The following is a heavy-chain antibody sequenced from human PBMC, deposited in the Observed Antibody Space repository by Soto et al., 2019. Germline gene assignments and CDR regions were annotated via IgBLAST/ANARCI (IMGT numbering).Heavy chain of an antibody. D-gene: IGHD4-17*01. Sequence: XSMKVSCKTSGYTFTSSDINWVRQYIGQGPEWMGWMNSNIGNTGHAQKFRGRVTMTRNTSISTAYMELSNLRSDDTAVYYCARVSNDYGDYWFDYWGQGSLVTVSS. J-gene: IGHJ4*02. CDR1: GYTFTSSD. V-gene: IGHV1-8*01. CDR2: MNSNIGNT. CDR3: ARVSNDYGDYWFDY.